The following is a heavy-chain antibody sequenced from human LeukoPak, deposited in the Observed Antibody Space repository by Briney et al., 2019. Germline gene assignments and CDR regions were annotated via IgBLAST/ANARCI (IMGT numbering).Heavy chain of an antibody. CDR2: IYISGST. CDR3: ARALTGDIDDAFDI. CDR1: GGSISSGRYY. D-gene: IGHD7-27*01. Sequence: PSQTLSLTCTVSGGSISSGRYYWSWIRQPAGKGLEWIGRIYISGSTNYNPSLKSRVTISVDTSKNQFSLKLSSVTAADTAVYYCARALTGDIDDAFDIWGQGTMVTVSS. J-gene: IGHJ3*02. V-gene: IGHV4-61*02.